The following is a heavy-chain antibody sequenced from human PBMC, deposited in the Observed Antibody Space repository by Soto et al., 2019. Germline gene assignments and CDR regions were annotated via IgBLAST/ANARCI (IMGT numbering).Heavy chain of an antibody. Sequence: SETLSLTCTVSGGSISRSGYFWSWVRQHPGKGLEWIGYIYDSGSTYYNPSLKSRVSLSVDTSKNQFSLNLTSVTAADTAMYYCARSSRSYFDYWGQGTLVTVSS. CDR1: GGSISRSGYF. V-gene: IGHV4-31*03. CDR2: IYDSGST. J-gene: IGHJ4*02. CDR3: ARSSRSYFDY.